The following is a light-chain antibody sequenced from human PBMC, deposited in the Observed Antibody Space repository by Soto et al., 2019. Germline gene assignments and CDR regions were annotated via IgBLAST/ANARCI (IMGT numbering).Light chain of an antibody. V-gene: IGLV2-23*01. CDR2: EGS. Sequence: QSALTQPASVSGSPGQSITISCTGTSSDVGSYNLVSWYQQHPGKAPKLLIFEGSKRPSGVSNRFSGSKSGSTASLTISGLQAEDEADYYCCSYAGNSTWVFGGGTKLTVL. J-gene: IGLJ3*02. CDR3: CSYAGNSTWV. CDR1: SSDVGSYNL.